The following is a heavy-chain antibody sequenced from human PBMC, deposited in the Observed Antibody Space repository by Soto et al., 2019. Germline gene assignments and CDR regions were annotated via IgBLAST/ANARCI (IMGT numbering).Heavy chain of an antibody. V-gene: IGHV4-59*01. J-gene: IGHJ4*02. Sequence: SETLSLTCTVSGDSIRSSYWSWVRQPPGKGLEWIGYVHYSGATNSNPSLKSRVTISADTSKNQFSLKVVSVTPSDTAVYFCPRDWSGSSSWYEFDSWGPGILVTVSS. D-gene: IGHD6-13*01. CDR3: PRDWSGSSSWYEFDS. CDR2: VHYSGAT. CDR1: GDSIRSSY.